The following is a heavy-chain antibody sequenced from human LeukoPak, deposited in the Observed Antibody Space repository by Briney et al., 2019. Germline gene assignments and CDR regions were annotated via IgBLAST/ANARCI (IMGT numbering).Heavy chain of an antibody. Sequence: SGTLSLTCAVSGGSISRSNWWSWVRQPPGKGLEWIGYIYYSGSTNYNPSLKSRVTISVDTSKNQFSLKLSSVTAADTAVYYCASLSGSYYPAFDYWGQGTLVTVSS. CDR2: IYYSGST. CDR3: ASLSGSYYPAFDY. J-gene: IGHJ4*02. CDR1: GGSISRSNW. D-gene: IGHD1-26*01. V-gene: IGHV4-4*02.